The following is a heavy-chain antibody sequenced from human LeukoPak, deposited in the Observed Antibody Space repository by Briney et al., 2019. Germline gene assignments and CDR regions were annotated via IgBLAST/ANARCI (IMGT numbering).Heavy chain of an antibody. CDR2: IGGSGTRT. Sequence: GGSLRLSCSASGFTFTTHGMNWVRQAPGKGLEWVSGIGGSGTRTYYADSVKGRFTISRDNSKNMLYLQMNSLRAEDTAVYYCARAGGYSDSSGHYRSYHFDDWGQGTLVTVSS. CDR3: ARAGGYSDSSGHYRSYHFDD. V-gene: IGHV3-23*01. CDR1: GFTFTTHG. D-gene: IGHD3-22*01. J-gene: IGHJ4*02.